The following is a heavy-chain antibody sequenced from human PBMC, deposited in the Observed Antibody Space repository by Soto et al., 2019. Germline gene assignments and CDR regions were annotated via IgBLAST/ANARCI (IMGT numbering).Heavy chain of an antibody. D-gene: IGHD3-22*01. CDR2: ISYDGSNK. CDR1: GFTLSSYG. CDR3: AKDHYYDSSGYP. Sequence: WGSLRLSCAASGFTLSSYGIHWFLQAPGKGLEWVAVISYDGSNKYYADSVKGRFTISRDNSKNTLYLQMNSLRAEDPAVYYCAKDHYYDSSGYPWGQGTLVTVSS. V-gene: IGHV3-30*18. J-gene: IGHJ5*02.